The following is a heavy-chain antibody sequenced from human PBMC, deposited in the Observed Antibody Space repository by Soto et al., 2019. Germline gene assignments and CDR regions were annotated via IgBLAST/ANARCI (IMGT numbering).Heavy chain of an antibody. Sequence: ASVKVSCKASGYTFTSHYMHWVRQAPGQGLEWMGIINPSGGSTRYAQKFQGRVTMTRDTSTSTVYMELRSLRSEDSAVYYCARDLLLDYDTSGYSDAFDIWGQGTMVTVSS. CDR1: GYTFTSHY. V-gene: IGHV1-46*01. D-gene: IGHD3-22*01. CDR2: INPSGGST. CDR3: ARDLLLDYDTSGYSDAFDI. J-gene: IGHJ3*02.